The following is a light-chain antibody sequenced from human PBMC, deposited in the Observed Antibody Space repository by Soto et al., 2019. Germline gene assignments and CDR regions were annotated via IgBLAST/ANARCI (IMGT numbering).Light chain of an antibody. CDR2: GAS. V-gene: IGKV3D-20*02. CDR3: QPRSNWPIT. Sequence: VSTQAPSSPSLCRGGSASLSCRGSQSVSNNYLAWYQQKTGQAPRLLIYGASNRATGIPDRFSGSGSGTDLTLTISRLEPEDFAVYYCQPRSNWPITFGQGTRLEIK. J-gene: IGKJ5*01. CDR1: QSVSNNY.